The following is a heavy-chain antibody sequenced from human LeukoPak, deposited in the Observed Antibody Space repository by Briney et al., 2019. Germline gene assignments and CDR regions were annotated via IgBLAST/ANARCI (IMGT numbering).Heavy chain of an antibody. D-gene: IGHD2-2*01. CDR3: ARQYCSSTSCNGAFDI. Sequence: ASVKVSCKASGYTFTSYGISWVRQAPGKGLEWVSIIYRGGNTYYADSVKGRFTISRDNSKNTLYFQMNSLRAEDTAVYYCARQYCSSTSCNGAFDIWGQGTMVTVSS. CDR2: IYRGGNT. CDR1: GYTFTSYG. J-gene: IGHJ3*02. V-gene: IGHV3-53*01.